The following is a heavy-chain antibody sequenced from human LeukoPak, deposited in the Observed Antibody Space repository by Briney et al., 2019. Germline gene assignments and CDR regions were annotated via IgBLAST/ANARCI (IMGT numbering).Heavy chain of an antibody. CDR2: ISSSGSTI. D-gene: IGHD3-16*01. J-gene: IGHJ4*02. Sequence: PGGSLRLSCAASGFTFSTYEMNWVRPAPGEGLEWDSYISSSGSTIYYADSVKGRFTISRDNAKNSLYLQMNSLRAEDTAVYYCARDWGMTSHFDYWGQGTLVTVSS. CDR1: GFTFSTYE. V-gene: IGHV3-48*03. CDR3: ARDWGMTSHFDY.